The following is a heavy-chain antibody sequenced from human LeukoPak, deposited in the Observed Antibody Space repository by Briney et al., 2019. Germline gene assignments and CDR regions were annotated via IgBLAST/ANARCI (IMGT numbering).Heavy chain of an antibody. V-gene: IGHV1-2*06. CDR3: AASIALTGNFFDY. CDR2: INPKSGGT. Sequence: ASVKVSCKTSGYTFTGYYMHWVRQAPGQGLEWMGRINPKSGGTDYAQKFQGRVTMTRGTSISTAYMELSRLRSDDTAVYYCAASIALTGNFFDYWGQGTLVTVSS. J-gene: IGHJ4*02. D-gene: IGHD6-19*01. CDR1: GYTFTGYY.